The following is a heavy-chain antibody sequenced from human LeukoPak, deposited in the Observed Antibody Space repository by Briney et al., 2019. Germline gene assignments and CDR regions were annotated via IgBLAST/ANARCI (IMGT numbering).Heavy chain of an antibody. CDR3: ATLPGVFGVVIVDY. Sequence: ASVKVSCKASGGTFSSYAISWVRQAPGQGLEWMGGIIPIFGTANYAQKFQGRVTITADESTSTAYMELSSLRSEDTAVYYCATLPGVFGVVIVDYWGQGTLVTVSS. D-gene: IGHD3-3*01. J-gene: IGHJ4*02. V-gene: IGHV1-69*13. CDR2: IIPIFGTA. CDR1: GGTFSSYA.